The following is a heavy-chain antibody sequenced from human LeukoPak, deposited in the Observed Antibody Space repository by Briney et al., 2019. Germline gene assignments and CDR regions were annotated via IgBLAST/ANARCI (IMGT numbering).Heavy chain of an antibody. CDR1: GFTFSVYW. CDR3: TKVRSVSSSWALRVFDY. CDR2: IKQDGSET. D-gene: IGHD6-13*01. J-gene: IGHJ4*02. V-gene: IGHV3-7*03. Sequence: GGSLRLSCAASGFTFSVYWMTWVRQAPGKGLEWVANIKQDGSETYYVDSVKGRFTISRDNSKSTLYLQMNSLRVEDTAVYYCTKVRSVSSSWALRVFDYWGQGALVTVSS.